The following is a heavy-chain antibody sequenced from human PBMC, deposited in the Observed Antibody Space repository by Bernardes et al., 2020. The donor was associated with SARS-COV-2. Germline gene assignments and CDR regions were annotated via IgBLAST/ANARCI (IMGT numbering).Heavy chain of an antibody. D-gene: IGHD5-18*01. CDR1: GFTFSSYA. Sequence: GGSLRLSCAASGFTFSSYAMSWVRQAPGKGLEWVSAISGSGGSTYYADSVKGRFTISRDNSKNTLYLQMNSLRAEDTAVYYCAKFSGYSYGDVNYYYYYGMDVWGQGTTVTVSS. J-gene: IGHJ6*02. V-gene: IGHV3-23*01. CDR2: ISGSGGST. CDR3: AKFSGYSYGDVNYYYYYGMDV.